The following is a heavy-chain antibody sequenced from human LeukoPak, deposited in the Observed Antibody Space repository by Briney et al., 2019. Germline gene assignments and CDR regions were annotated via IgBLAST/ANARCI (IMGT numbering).Heavy chain of an antibody. Sequence: ASVKVSCKASEYTFTGHYMHWVRQAPGQGLEWMGWINPNSGGTNYAQKFQGRVTMTRDTSISTAYMELSSLRSDDTAVYYCARDLGGGSGIIGSFDYWGQGTLVTVSS. J-gene: IGHJ4*02. CDR2: INPNSGGT. D-gene: IGHD3-10*01. V-gene: IGHV1-2*02. CDR3: ARDLGGGSGIIGSFDY. CDR1: EYTFTGHY.